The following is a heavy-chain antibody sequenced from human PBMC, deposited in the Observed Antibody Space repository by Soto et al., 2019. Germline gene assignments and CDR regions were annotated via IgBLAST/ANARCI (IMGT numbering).Heavy chain of an antibody. CDR1: GYTFTGYY. CDR3: ARGGYSSSWEKHYYYYYGMDV. V-gene: IGHV1-2*04. Sequence: QVQLVQSGAEVKKPGASVKVSCKASGYTFTGYYMHWVRQAPGQGLEWMGWINPNSGGTNYAQKLHGWVTMTRDKSISTAYMELSRLRSDDTAVYYCARGGYSSSWEKHYYYYYGMDVWGQGTTVTVSS. J-gene: IGHJ6*02. D-gene: IGHD6-13*01. CDR2: INPNSGGT.